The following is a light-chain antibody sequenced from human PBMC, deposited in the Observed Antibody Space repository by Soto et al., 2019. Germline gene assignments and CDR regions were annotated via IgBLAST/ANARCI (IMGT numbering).Light chain of an antibody. CDR2: EVT. J-gene: IGLJ7*01. CDR1: SGDVGGYDY. CDR3: SSHTSGSTRV. V-gene: IGLV2-14*01. Sequence: QSVLTQPASASGSPGQSIAISCTGTSGDVGGYDYVSWYQQHPDKAPKLMIYEVTKRPSWVSNRFSGSKSGNTASLTISGLQPEDEADYYCSSHTSGSTRVFGSGTQLTVL.